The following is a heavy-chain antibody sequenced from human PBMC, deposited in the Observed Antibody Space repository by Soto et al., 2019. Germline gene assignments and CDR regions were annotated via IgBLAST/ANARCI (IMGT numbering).Heavy chain of an antibody. D-gene: IGHD2-2*02. CDR3: AMCCSSNSCYRNPFDY. V-gene: IGHV3-23*01. Sequence: EVQLLESGGRLVQPGGSLRLSCAASGFIFSNYAMSWVRQAPGKGLEWVSGISGSGGSTYYADSVKGRFTISRDNSKNTVYLQMNSLRAEDTAVYHCAMCCSSNSCYRNPFDYWGQGTLVTVSS. CDR2: ISGSGGST. CDR1: GFIFSNYA. J-gene: IGHJ4*02.